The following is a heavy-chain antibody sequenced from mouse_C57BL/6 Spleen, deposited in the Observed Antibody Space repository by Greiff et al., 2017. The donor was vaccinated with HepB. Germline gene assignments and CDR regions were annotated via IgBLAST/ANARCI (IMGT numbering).Heavy chain of an antibody. D-gene: IGHD1-2*01. CDR1: GYAFSSSW. J-gene: IGHJ4*01. V-gene: IGHV1-82*01. Sequence: QVHVKQSGPELVKPGASVKISCKASGYAFSSSWMNWVKQRPGKGLEWIGRIYPGDGDTNYNGKFKGKATLTADKSSSTAYMQLSSLTSEDSAVYFCARRPLRDYAMDYWGQGTSVTVSS. CDR2: IYPGDGDT. CDR3: ARRPLRDYAMDY.